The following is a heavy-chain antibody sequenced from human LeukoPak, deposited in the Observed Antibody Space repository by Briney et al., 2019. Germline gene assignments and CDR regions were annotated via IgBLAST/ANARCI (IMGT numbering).Heavy chain of an antibody. CDR2: LSYSSTST. CDR1: GFTFSSFA. Sequence: PGGSLRLSCAASGFTFSSFAMSWVRQAPGKGLEWVSTLSYSSTSTYYADSVKGRFTISRDNSKNTLFLQVNSLRAEDTSIYYCAKGGTKSWDAFDIWGQGTMVTVSS. CDR3: AKGGTKSWDAFDI. V-gene: IGHV3-23*01. D-gene: IGHD2-2*01. J-gene: IGHJ3*02.